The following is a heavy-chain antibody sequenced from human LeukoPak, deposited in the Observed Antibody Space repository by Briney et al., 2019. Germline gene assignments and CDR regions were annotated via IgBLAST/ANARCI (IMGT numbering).Heavy chain of an antibody. CDR3: ARLGRLADFDY. D-gene: IGHD3-10*01. V-gene: IGHV4-39*01. Sequence: SETLSLTCTVSGASISSSSYYWGWIRQPPGKGLEWIGSIYYTGSTYYNPSLKSRVTMSVDTSKNQFSLKLNSVTATDTAVYYCARLGRLADFDYWGQGTLVTVSS. CDR1: GASISSSSYY. J-gene: IGHJ4*02. CDR2: IYYTGST.